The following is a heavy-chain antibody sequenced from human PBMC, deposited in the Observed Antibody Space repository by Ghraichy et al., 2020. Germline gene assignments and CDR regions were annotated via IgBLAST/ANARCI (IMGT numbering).Heavy chain of an antibody. CDR1: GFTVSSNY. V-gene: IGHV3-53*01. D-gene: IGHD3-22*01. J-gene: IGHJ3*02. Sequence: ETLSLTCAASGFTVSSNYMSWVRQAPGKGLEWVSVIYSGGSTYYADSVKGRFTISRDNSKNTLYLQMNSLRAEDTAVYYCARERDYYDSSGYKGAFDIWGQGTMVTVSS. CDR3: ARERDYYDSSGYKGAFDI. CDR2: IYSGGST.